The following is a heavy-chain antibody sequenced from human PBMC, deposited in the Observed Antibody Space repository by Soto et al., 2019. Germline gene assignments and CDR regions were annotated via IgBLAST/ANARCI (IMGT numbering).Heavy chain of an antibody. D-gene: IGHD6-13*01. CDR2: ISYDGTNE. V-gene: IGHV3-30-3*01. CDR3: ARPCLYSSNPHYYYYGMDV. Sequence: QVQLVESGGGVVQPGRSLRLSCAASGFTFSSYPMDWVRQAPGKGLEWVAVISYDGTNEHYADSVKGRFTISRDNSKNTLYLQMNSLRAEDTAVYYWARPCLYSSNPHYYYYGMDVWGQGTTVTVSS. J-gene: IGHJ6*02. CDR1: GFTFSSYP.